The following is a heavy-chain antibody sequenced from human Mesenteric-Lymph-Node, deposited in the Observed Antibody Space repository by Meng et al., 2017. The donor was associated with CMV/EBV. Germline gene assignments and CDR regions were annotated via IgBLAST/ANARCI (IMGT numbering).Heavy chain of an antibody. Sequence: SETLSLTCTVSGASISSYYWTWIRQPPGKGLEWIGYIYYGGSTKYNPSLKSRVTISVDTSKNQFSLKVRSVTAADTAVYYCATAPIYQLPDYWAQGTLVTVSS. CDR2: IYYGGST. J-gene: IGHJ4*02. V-gene: IGHV4-59*12. D-gene: IGHD2-2*01. CDR3: ATAPIYQLPDY. CDR1: GASISSYY.